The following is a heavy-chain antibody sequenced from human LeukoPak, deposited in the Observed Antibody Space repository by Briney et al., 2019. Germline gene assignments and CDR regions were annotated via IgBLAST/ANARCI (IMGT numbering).Heavy chain of an antibody. CDR1: GYTFTSYY. D-gene: IGHD5-18*01. J-gene: IGHJ4*02. V-gene: IGHV1-46*03. CDR3: ARDGYSYGYAHFFDY. Sequence: ASVKVSCMAPGYTFTSYYMHWVRQAPGQGREWMGIINPSGGSTRYAQKFKGRVTITRDTSTSTVYMELSSLRSEDTAVYYCARDGYSYGYAHFFDYWGQGTLVTVSS. CDR2: INPSGGST.